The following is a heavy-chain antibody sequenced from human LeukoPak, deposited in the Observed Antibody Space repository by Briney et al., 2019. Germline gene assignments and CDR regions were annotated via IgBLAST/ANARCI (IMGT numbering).Heavy chain of an antibody. CDR1: GFTFSNAW. V-gene: IGHV3-53*01. CDR2: IYSGGNT. D-gene: IGHD4-23*01. Sequence: PGGSLRLSCAASGFTFSNAWMSWVRQAPGKGLECVSVIYSGGNTYYADSVKGRFTISRDNSKNTLFLQMNSLRAEDTAVYYCARRGDGGRSFDYWGQGTLVTVSS. CDR3: ARRGDGGRSFDY. J-gene: IGHJ4*02.